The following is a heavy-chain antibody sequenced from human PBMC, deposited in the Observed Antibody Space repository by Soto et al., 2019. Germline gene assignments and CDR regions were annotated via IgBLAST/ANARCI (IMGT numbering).Heavy chain of an antibody. CDR3: AKEGRWELQTSYYYYYGMDV. D-gene: IGHD1-26*01. CDR1: GFTFSSYA. V-gene: IGHV3-23*01. J-gene: IGHJ6*02. CDR2: ISGSGGST. Sequence: PGGSLRLSCAASGFTFSSYAMSWVRQAPGKGLEWVSAISGSGGSTYYADSVKGRFTISRDNSKNTLYLQMNSLRAEDTAVYYCAKEGRWELQTSYYYYYGMDVWGQGTTVTVSS.